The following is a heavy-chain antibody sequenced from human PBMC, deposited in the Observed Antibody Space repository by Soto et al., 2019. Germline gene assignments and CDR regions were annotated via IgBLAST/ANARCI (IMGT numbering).Heavy chain of an antibody. V-gene: IGHV3-9*01. CDR1: GFTFDDYG. CDR2: ISWNSGRI. Sequence: EVQLVQYEGGWVQPGRSLRLSCGASGFTFDDYGMHWVRQAPGKGLEWVSSISWNSGRIGYADSVKGRFTISRDNVKNSLYLQMNSLRAEDTALYYCARSGEFSASDYFGFWGQGTLVTVSS. CDR3: ARSGEFSASDYFGF. J-gene: IGHJ4*02. D-gene: IGHD3-10*01.